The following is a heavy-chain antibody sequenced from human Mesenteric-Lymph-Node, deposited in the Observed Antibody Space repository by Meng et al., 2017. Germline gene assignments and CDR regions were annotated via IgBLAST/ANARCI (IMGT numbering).Heavy chain of an antibody. CDR2: IKQEGSGK. D-gene: IGHD6-19*01. CDR3: ARDLGSSDWYSIPYYYYGMDV. V-gene: IGHV3-7*01. CDR1: GFTFSSSW. J-gene: IGHJ6*02. Sequence: GGSLRLSCAAPGFTFSSSWMSWVRQAPGKGLEWVANIKQEGSGKYYVDAVKDRFTTARDNAKNSLYLQRNSMRAEYTAVYYCARDLGSSDWYSIPYYYYGMDVWGQGTTVTVSS.